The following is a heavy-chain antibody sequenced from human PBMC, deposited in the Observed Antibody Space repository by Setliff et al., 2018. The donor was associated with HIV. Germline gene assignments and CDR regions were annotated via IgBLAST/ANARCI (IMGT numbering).Heavy chain of an antibody. CDR3: AKAAVEMTTIAFGGPPGY. Sequence: ASVKVSCKASGYTFTSYGINWVRQAPGQGLEWMGTIIPFIDATHYAQSFQGRLTITADESSNTAYMELSSLRLHDTAVYYCAKAAVEMTTIAFGGPPGYWGQGTLVTVSS. CDR1: GYTFTSYG. V-gene: IGHV1-69*11. CDR2: IIPFIDAT. J-gene: IGHJ4*02. D-gene: IGHD3-16*01.